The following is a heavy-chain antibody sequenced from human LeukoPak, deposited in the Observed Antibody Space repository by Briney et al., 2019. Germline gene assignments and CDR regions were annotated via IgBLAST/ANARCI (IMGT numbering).Heavy chain of an antibody. Sequence: PGGSLRLSCAASGFTFSSYAMSWVRQAPGKGLEWVSAISGSGGSTYYADSVKGRFTISRDNARNTLYMQMNSLRAEDTAVYYCVRGCSSTSCYPFDYWGQGTLVTVSS. D-gene: IGHD2-2*01. CDR2: ISGSGGST. V-gene: IGHV3-23*01. CDR1: GFTFSSYA. CDR3: VRGCSSTSCYPFDY. J-gene: IGHJ4*02.